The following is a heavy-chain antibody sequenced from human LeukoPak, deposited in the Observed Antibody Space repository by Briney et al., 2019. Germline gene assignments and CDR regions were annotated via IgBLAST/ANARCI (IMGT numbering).Heavy chain of an antibody. J-gene: IGHJ4*02. CDR2: MSGRGVST. CDR3: AKDCNGGNCYIDY. V-gene: IGHV3-23*01. CDR1: GFTFTNYA. D-gene: IGHD2-15*01. Sequence: GGSLRLSCAASGFTFTNYAMSWVRQAPGKGLDWFSGMSGRGVSTYYADSVKGRFTISSDNSKNTLYLQMNSLRAEDTAIYYCAKDCNGGNCYIDYWGQGTLVTVAS.